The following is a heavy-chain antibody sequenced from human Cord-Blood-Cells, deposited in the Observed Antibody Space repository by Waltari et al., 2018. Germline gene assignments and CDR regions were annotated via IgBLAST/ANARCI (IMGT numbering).Heavy chain of an antibody. Sequence: EVQLVESGGGLVQPGGSLRLSCAASGFTFSSYEMKWVRQAPGKGLEWVSYISSSGSTIYYADSVKGRFTISRDNAKNSLYLQMNSLRAEDTAVYYCARVGANDAFDIWGQGTMVTVSS. CDR3: ARVGANDAFDI. D-gene: IGHD1-26*01. V-gene: IGHV3-48*03. CDR2: ISSSGSTI. CDR1: GFTFSSYE. J-gene: IGHJ3*02.